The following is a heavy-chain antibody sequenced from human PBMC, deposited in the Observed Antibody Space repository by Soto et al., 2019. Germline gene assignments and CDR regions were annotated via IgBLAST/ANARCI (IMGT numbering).Heavy chain of an antibody. Sequence: PGGSLRLSCAASGVIFSSYAMTWVRQAPGKGLEWVSTTGLSGRTTYYGDSVKGRFTVSRDNSRNTPDLQMSSQIAEDTAVYYCATVHNTSRSFNYWGRGTLVTVSS. V-gene: IGHV3-23*01. J-gene: IGHJ4*02. CDR3: ATVHNTSRSFNY. CDR2: TGLSGRTT. D-gene: IGHD1-20*01. CDR1: GVIFSSYA.